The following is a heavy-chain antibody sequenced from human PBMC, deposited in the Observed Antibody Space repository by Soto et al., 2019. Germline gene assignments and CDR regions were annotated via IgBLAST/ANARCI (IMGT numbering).Heavy chain of an antibody. V-gene: IGHV1-3*01. D-gene: IGHD3-3*01. CDR1: GYTFTSYA. CDR2: INAGNGNT. Sequence: AAVKVSCKASGYTFTSYAMHWVRQAPGQRLEWMGWINAGNGNTKYSQKFQGRVTITRDTSASTAYMELSSLRSEDTAVYYCASGTTLEWLYRDAFYIWGQGTMVTGS. CDR3: ASGTTLEWLYRDAFYI. J-gene: IGHJ3*02.